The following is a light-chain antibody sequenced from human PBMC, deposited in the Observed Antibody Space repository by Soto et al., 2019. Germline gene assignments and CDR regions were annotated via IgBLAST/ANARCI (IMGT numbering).Light chain of an antibody. J-gene: IGKJ5*01. CDR1: QDIRGA. Sequence: AIQLTQSPSSLSASVGNRVTITCRASQDIRGALAWYQQKPGKAPKLLIYDVSTLESGVSSRFSGSSSGTDFTLTISSLRPVDFATYYCQQFSSYPITFGQGTRREI. CDR3: QQFSSYPIT. CDR2: DVS. V-gene: IGKV1-13*02.